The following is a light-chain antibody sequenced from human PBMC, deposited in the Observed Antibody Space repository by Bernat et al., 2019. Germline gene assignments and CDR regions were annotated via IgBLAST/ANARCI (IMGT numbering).Light chain of an antibody. CDR3: SSYTSSSTLHVV. CDR1: SSDVGGYNY. V-gene: IGLV2-14*03. Sequence: QSALTQPASVSGSPGQSITISCTGTSSDVGGYNYVSWYQQHPGKAPKLMIYDVSNRPSGVSNRFSGSKSGNTASLTISGLQAVDEADYYCSSYTSSSTLHVVFGGATKLTVL. CDR2: DVS. J-gene: IGLJ2*01.